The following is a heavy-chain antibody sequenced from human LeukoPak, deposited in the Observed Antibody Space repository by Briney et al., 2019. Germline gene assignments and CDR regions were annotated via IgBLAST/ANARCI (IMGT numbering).Heavy chain of an antibody. Sequence: ASVKVSCKASDYTFSNYGISWVRQAPGQGLEWMGWINPNSGGTDYAQKFQGRVTMARDTSISTAYMELSSLTSDDTAVYYCSRGRADGYSGYDFGDYWGQGTLVTVSS. CDR2: INPNSGGT. J-gene: IGHJ4*02. CDR3: SRGRADGYSGYDFGDY. V-gene: IGHV1-2*02. CDR1: DYTFSNYG. D-gene: IGHD5-12*01.